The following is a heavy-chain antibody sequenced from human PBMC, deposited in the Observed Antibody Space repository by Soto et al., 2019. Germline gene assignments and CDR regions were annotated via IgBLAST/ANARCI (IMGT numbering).Heavy chain of an antibody. CDR2: IDPSDSYT. CDR3: GRHGGYQLLFGMDV. V-gene: IGHV5-10-1*01. CDR1: GYSFTSYL. D-gene: IGHD2-2*01. J-gene: IGHJ6*02. Sequence: GESLKISFKGSGYSFTSYLISWVRQMPVKGLEWMGRIDPSDSYTNYSPSFQGHVTISADKSISTAYLQWSSLKASDTAMYYCGRHGGYQLLFGMDVWGQGITVTVSS.